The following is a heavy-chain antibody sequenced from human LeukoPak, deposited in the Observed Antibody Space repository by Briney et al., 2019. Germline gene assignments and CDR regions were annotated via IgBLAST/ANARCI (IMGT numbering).Heavy chain of an antibody. J-gene: IGHJ4*02. V-gene: IGHV4-38-2*01. CDR3: ASDSESRASFDY. D-gene: IGHD1-26*01. Sequence: SETLSLTCAVYGGSFSGYYWGWIRQPPGEGLDWIGSIFHSGTTYYNPSLKSRVTISVDTSKNQFSLKLDSVTAADTAVYYCASDSESRASFDYWGQGTLVTVSS. CDR2: IFHSGTT. CDR1: GGSFSGYY.